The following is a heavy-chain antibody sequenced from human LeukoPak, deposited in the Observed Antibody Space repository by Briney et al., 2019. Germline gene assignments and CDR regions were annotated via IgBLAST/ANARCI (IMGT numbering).Heavy chain of an antibody. CDR3: ARRRDSSSWYSAFDP. J-gene: IGHJ5*02. CDR1: GYTFTSYD. V-gene: IGHV1-8*01. Sequence: GASVKVSCKASGYTFTSYDINWVRQATGRGLEWMGRMNPNSGNTGYAQKFQGRVTMTRDTSISTAYMELSGLRSEDTAVYYCARRRDSSSWYSAFDPWGQGTLVTVSS. CDR2: MNPNSGNT. D-gene: IGHD6-13*01.